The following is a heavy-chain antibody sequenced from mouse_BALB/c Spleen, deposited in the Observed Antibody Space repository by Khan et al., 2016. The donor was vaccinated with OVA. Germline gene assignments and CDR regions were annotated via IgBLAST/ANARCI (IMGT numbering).Heavy chain of an antibody. V-gene: IGHV3-2*02. Sequence: EVQLQESGPGLVKPSQSLSLTCTVTGYSITTDYAWNWIRQFPGNKLEWMGYISYSGNTKYNPSLKSRISITRDTSKNQFFLQLKSVTTEDTARYYCAIGYGGDFDYWGQGTTLTVSS. CDR1: GYSITTDYA. CDR2: ISYSGNT. CDR3: AIGYGGDFDY. D-gene: IGHD1-1*02. J-gene: IGHJ2*01.